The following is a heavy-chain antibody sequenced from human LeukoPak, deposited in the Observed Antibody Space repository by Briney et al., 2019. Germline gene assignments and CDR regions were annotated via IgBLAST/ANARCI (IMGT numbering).Heavy chain of an antibody. V-gene: IGHV3-30*18. Sequence: GGSLRLSCAASGFTFSSYGMHWVRQAPGKGLEWVAVISYDGSNKYYADSVKGRFTISRDNSKNTLYLQMNSLRAEDTAVYYCAKDPARVAAAAGGPDYWGQGTLVTVSS. CDR2: ISYDGSNK. CDR1: GFTFSSYG. D-gene: IGHD6-13*01. CDR3: AKDPARVAAAAGGPDY. J-gene: IGHJ4*02.